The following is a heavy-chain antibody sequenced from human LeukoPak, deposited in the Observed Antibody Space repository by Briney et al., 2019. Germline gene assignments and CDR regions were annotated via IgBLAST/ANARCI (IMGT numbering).Heavy chain of an antibody. CDR2: ISHSGRT. D-gene: IGHD2-15*01. CDR3: ARGKKYCSGGSCYQAGYYFDY. J-gene: IGHJ4*02. V-gene: IGHV4-34*01. CDR1: GDSVSNYY. Sequence: PSETLSLTCTVSGDSVSNYYWSRIRQPPGKGLEWIGEISHSGRTNYNPSLKSRVTISVDTSKNQFSLKLSSVTAADTAVYYCARGKKYCSGGSCYQAGYYFDYWGQGTLVTVSS.